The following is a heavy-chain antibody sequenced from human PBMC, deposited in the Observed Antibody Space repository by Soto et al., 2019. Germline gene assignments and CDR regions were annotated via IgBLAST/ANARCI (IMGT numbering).Heavy chain of an antibody. V-gene: IGHV1-18*01. CDR3: ARASAGALYDF. J-gene: IGHJ4*02. CDR1: GYIFTNYG. Sequence: QVQLVQSGGEVRKPGASVNVSCKTSGYIFTNYGVAWVRQAPAQGLELVAWISGYNGYPKYTQKFQGRVTVTTDTSTRTGYMELRNLISDDTAVYYCARASAGALYDFWGQGTLVTVSS. D-gene: IGHD6-13*01. CDR2: ISGYNGYP.